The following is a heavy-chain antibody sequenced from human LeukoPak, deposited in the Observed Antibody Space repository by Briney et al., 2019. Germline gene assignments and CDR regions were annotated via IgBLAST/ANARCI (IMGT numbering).Heavy chain of an antibody. J-gene: IGHJ6*03. D-gene: IGHD3-22*01. CDR2: ISSSSSTI. CDR3: AKDSGYYDSSGSQSDGEDYYYYMDV. CDR1: GFTFSSYS. Sequence: SGGSLRLSCAASGFTFSSYSMNWVRQAPGKGLEWVSYISSSSSTIYYADSVKGRFTISRDNAKNSLYLQMNSLRAEDTAVYYCAKDSGYYDSSGSQSDGEDYYYYMDVWGKGTTVTVSS. V-gene: IGHV3-48*01.